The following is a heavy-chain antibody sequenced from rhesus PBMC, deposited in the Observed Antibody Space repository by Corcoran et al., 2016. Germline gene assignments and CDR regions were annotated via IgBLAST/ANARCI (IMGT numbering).Heavy chain of an antibody. CDR1: GGSISDNYR. CDR3: TADTGVIQLDY. D-gene: IGHD3-34*01. Sequence: QVQLQESGPGLVKPSETLSLTCAVSGGSISDNYRWSWIRQPPREGLEWIGFISGSSPTTSYNPSLKSRVNISTDTSKNQFSLNLNSVTAADTAVYYGTADTGVIQLDYWGQGVLVTVSS. V-gene: IGHV4S10*01. J-gene: IGHJ4*01. CDR2: ISGSSPTT.